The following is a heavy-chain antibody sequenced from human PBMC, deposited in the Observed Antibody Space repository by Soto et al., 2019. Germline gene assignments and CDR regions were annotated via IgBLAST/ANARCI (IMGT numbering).Heavy chain of an antibody. Sequence: GGSLRLSCAASGFTFSSYSMSWVRQAPGKGLEWISYIDTSSSLIYHADSVKGRFAISRDNAQNLLYLEVNSLRDEDTALYYCARDKLTGDYREAFDIWGQGTMVTVSS. CDR3: ARDKLTGDYREAFDI. J-gene: IGHJ3*02. CDR1: GFTFSSYS. CDR2: IDTSSSLI. V-gene: IGHV3-48*02. D-gene: IGHD7-27*01.